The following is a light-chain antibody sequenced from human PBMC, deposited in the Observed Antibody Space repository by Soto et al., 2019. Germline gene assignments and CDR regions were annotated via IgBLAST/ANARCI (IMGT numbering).Light chain of an antibody. CDR3: QQYNSYPWT. CDR2: DAS. Sequence: DIQMTQSPSTLSASVGDRVTITCRASQSISSWLAWYQQKPGKAPKLLIYDASSLESGVPSRFSGSGSGTEFTLTITSLKPDDFATYYCQQYNSYPWTLGQGTKVDIK. CDR1: QSISSW. V-gene: IGKV1-5*01. J-gene: IGKJ1*01.